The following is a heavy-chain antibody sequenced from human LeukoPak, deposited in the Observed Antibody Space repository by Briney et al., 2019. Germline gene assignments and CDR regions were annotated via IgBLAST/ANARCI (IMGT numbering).Heavy chain of an antibody. CDR1: GFTFSYYS. V-gene: IGHV3-21*01. CDR3: ARVLSTITAGRATSDY. D-gene: IGHD4-11*01. CDR2: ISGSRSYI. Sequence: GGSLRLSCAASGFTFSYYSMNWVRQAPGKGLEWVSSISGSRSYIYYADSVKGRFTISRDNAKNSLYLQMSSLRAEDTAVYYCARVLSTITAGRATSDYWGQGTLVTVSS. J-gene: IGHJ4*02.